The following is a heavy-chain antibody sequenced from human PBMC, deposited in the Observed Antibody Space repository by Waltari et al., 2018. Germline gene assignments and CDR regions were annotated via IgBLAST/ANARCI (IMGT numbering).Heavy chain of an antibody. CDR1: GGSISSGSYY. D-gene: IGHD5-12*01. Sequence: QVQLQESGPGLVKPSQTLSLTCTVSGGSISSGSYYWSWIRQPAGKGLEWIGHIYTSGSTNYNPSLKSRVTISVDTSKNQCSLKLSSVTAADTAVYYCARAIGGYNLDYWGQGTLVTVSS. CDR2: IYTSGST. J-gene: IGHJ4*02. CDR3: ARAIGGYNLDY. V-gene: IGHV4-61*09.